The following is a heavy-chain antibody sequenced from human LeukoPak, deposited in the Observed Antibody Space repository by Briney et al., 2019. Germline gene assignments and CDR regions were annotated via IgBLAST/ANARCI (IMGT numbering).Heavy chain of an antibody. D-gene: IGHD5-12*01. CDR3: ARGGSGYSGYDYYYYYYMDV. V-gene: IGHV1-46*01. J-gene: IGHJ6*03. CDR2: INPSGGST. CDR1: GYTFSGYY. Sequence: ASVKVSCKASGYTFSGYYMHWVRQAPGQGLEWMGIINPSGGSTSYAQKFQGRVTMTRDMSTSTAYMELSSLRSEDTAVYYCARGGSGYSGYDYYYYYYMDVWGKGTTVTISS.